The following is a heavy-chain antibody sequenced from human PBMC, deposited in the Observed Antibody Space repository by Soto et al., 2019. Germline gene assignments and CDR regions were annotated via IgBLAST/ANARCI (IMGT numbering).Heavy chain of an antibody. CDR3: ATWHEREHAYDV. Sequence: DVQLVESGGGLIQPGESLRLSCAAFGLTISGKKYVAWVRQAPGKGLEWVSGLYDVDGSFYADSVRGRFTTSSDSSKTTVYLQMNDLRPDDPAVYYCATWHEREHAYDVWGQWTTVTVSS. J-gene: IGHJ3*01. V-gene: IGHV3-53*01. CDR1: GLTISGKKY. D-gene: IGHD1-1*01. CDR2: LYDVDGS.